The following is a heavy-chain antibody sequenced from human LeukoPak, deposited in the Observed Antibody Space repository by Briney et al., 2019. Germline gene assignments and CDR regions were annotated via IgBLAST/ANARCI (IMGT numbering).Heavy chain of an antibody. CDR1: GFTFSSYT. CDR2: TSTDGSKT. D-gene: IGHD1-26*01. Sequence: GGSLRLSCAASGFTFSSYTMSWVRQGPGKGREGLPVTSTDGSKTFYADSVKGRFTISRDNSKNTLYLQMTGLGAEDTATYYCAKALGATSLYYYYGMDVWGQGTTVTVSS. V-gene: IGHV3-30*18. J-gene: IGHJ6*02. CDR3: AKALGATSLYYYYGMDV.